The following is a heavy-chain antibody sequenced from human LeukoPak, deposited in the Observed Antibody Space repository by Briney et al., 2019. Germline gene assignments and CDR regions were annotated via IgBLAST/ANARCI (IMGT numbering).Heavy chain of an antibody. D-gene: IGHD4-23*01. CDR1: GFTFSSYA. Sequence: GGSLRLSCAASGFTFSSYAMNWVRQAPGKGLEWVSAISGSGGSTYYADYVKGRFTISRDNSKNTVYLQMNSLRAEDTAVYYCAKSSPTVVKQGDAFDIWGQGTMVTVSS. CDR2: ISGSGGST. CDR3: AKSSPTVVKQGDAFDI. J-gene: IGHJ3*02. V-gene: IGHV3-23*01.